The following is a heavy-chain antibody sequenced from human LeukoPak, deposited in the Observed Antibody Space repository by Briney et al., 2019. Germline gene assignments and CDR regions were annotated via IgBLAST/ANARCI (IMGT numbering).Heavy chain of an antibody. D-gene: IGHD5-18*01. J-gene: IGHJ4*02. CDR2: ISWNSGSR. CDR3: AKDIGYGYGPPRYFDY. Sequence: GRSLRLSCAASGFTFDDYAMHWVRQAPGKGLEWVSGISWNSGSRGYADPVKGRFTISRDNAKNSLYLQMNSLRAEDTALYYCAKDIGYGYGPPRYFDYWGQGTLVTVSS. V-gene: IGHV3-9*01. CDR1: GFTFDDYA.